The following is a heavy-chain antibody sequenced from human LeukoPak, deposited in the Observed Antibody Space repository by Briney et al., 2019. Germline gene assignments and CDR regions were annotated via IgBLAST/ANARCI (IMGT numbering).Heavy chain of an antibody. CDR3: ARGLTPSDWYFDL. J-gene: IGHJ2*01. D-gene: IGHD4-23*01. V-gene: IGHV4-59*01. CDR2: IHYSGST. Sequence: SETLSLSCTVSGGSISTYYWSWIRQPPGKGLEWIAYIHYSGSTNYNPSLRSRVTISVDTSKNQFSLKLSSVTAADTAVYYCARGLTPSDWYFDLWGRGTLVTVSS. CDR1: GGSISTYY.